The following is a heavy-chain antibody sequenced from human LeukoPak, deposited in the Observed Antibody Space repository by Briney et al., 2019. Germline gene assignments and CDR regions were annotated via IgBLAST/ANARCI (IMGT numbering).Heavy chain of an antibody. Sequence: VGSLRLSCAASGFTFGRYWMHWVRQAPGKGLVWVSRINSDGSSTTYADSVKGRFTISRDNAKNTVYLQMNSLRAEDTAVYYCARGRSGYYAFDYWGQGALVSASS. CDR1: GFTFGRYW. CDR3: ARGRSGYYAFDY. D-gene: IGHD3-22*01. V-gene: IGHV3-74*03. CDR2: INSDGSST. J-gene: IGHJ4*02.